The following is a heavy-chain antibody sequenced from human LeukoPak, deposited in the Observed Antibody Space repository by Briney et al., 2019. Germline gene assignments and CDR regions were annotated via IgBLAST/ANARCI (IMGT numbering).Heavy chain of an antibody. V-gene: IGHV3-30*18. CDR3: AKDIVALRPNSATVTIFDY. Sequence: GGSLRLSCAASGFTFSNYGMLWVRQAPGKGLEWVAVISFDGNNKYYADSVKGRFTISRDNSKNTLYLQMNSLRAEDTAVYYCAKDIVALRPNSATVTIFDYWGQGTLVTVSS. J-gene: IGHJ4*02. CDR1: GFTFSNYG. CDR2: ISFDGNNK. D-gene: IGHD4-17*01.